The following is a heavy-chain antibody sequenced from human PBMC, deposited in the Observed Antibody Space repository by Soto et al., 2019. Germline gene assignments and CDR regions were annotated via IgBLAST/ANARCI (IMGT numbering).Heavy chain of an antibody. V-gene: IGHV4-30-4*01. CDR3: ARASPVVTDV. Sequence: QVQLQESGPGLVKPSQTLSLTCTVSGGSISSGDYYWSWIRQPPGKGLEWIGYIYYSGSTYYNPSRNSRFTLSVDTSKSQFSLKLSSATAADPAVYYCARASPVVTDVWGQGTTVSVSS. D-gene: IGHD5-18*01. J-gene: IGHJ6*02. CDR2: IYYSGST. CDR1: GGSISSGDYY.